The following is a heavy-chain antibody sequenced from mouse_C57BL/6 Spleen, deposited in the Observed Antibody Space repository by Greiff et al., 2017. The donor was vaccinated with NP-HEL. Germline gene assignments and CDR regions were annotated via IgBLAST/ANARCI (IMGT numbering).Heavy chain of an antibody. CDR1: GYTFTSYW. Sequence: QVQLQQPGTELVKPGASVKLSCKASGYTFTSYWMHWVKQRPGQGLEWIGNINPSNGGTNYNEKFKSKATLTVDKSSSTAYMQLSSLTSEDSAVYYWARCLYYDYDWFAYWGQGTLVTVSA. V-gene: IGHV1-53*01. D-gene: IGHD2-4*01. CDR2: INPSNGGT. CDR3: ARCLYYDYDWFAY. J-gene: IGHJ3*01.